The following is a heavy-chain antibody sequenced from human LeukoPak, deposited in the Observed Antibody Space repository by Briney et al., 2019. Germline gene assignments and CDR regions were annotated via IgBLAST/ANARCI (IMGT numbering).Heavy chain of an antibody. CDR3: ARGGGLDV. CDR2: INHNGNVN. J-gene: IGHJ6*02. CDR1: GFTVSNNY. V-gene: IGHV3-7*03. Sequence: GGSLRLSCAASGFTVSNNYMSWARQAPGKGLEWVASINHNGNVNYYVDSVKGRFTISRDNAKNSLYLQMSNLRAEDTAVYFCARGGGLDVWGQGATVTVSS. D-gene: IGHD3-16*01.